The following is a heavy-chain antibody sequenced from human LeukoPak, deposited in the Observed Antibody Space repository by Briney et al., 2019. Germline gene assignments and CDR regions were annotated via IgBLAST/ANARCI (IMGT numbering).Heavy chain of an antibody. V-gene: IGHV3-48*01. Sequence: GGSLRLPCAASGFTFSSYGMHWVRQAPGKGLEWVSYISTSSGTIYYADSVKGRFTISRDNAKKSLYLQMNSLRAEDTAVYYCVRDHHRRHYDSQARDTFDIWGQGTMVTVSS. D-gene: IGHD3-22*01. CDR2: ISTSSGTI. CDR1: GFTFSSYG. CDR3: VRDHHRRHYDSQARDTFDI. J-gene: IGHJ3*02.